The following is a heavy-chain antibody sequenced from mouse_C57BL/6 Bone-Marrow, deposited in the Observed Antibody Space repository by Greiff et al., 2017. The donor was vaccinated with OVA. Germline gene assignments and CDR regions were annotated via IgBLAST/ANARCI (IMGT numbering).Heavy chain of an antibody. CDR3: TTYRY. CDR2: IDPENGDT. CDR1: GFNIKDDH. J-gene: IGHJ2*01. V-gene: IGHV14-4*01. Sequence: VQLKESGAELVRPGASVKLSCTASGFNIKDDHMHWVKERPEQGLEWIGWIDPENGDTEYASKFQGKATITADTSSKTVYLHLSSLTSEDTAVYYCTTYRYWGQGTTLTVSS.